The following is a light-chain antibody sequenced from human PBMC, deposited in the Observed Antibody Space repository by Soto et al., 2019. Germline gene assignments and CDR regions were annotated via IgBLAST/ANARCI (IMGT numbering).Light chain of an antibody. V-gene: IGLV1-44*01. CDR2: NNN. J-gene: IGLJ1*01. CDR3: AAWDDSLSGHFV. CDR1: SSNIGTNT. Sequence: SVLTQPPSASGTPGQRVTISCSGSSSNIGTNTVSWYQHLPGTAPKLLIYNNNQRPSGVPDRFSGSKPGTSASLAISGLQSEDEADYYCAAWDDSLSGHFVFGTGTKVTVL.